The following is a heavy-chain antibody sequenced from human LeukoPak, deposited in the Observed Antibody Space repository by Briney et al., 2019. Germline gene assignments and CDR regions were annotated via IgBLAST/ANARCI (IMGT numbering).Heavy chain of an antibody. CDR1: DGSISSYY. J-gene: IGHJ4*02. V-gene: IGHV4-59*01. D-gene: IGHD5/OR15-5a*01. Sequence: SETLSLTCTVSDGSISSYYWSWIRQPPGKGLEWSEYIYYSGSTNYNPSLKSRVIISIDTSKNQFSLKLSSVTAADTAVYYCARGSTISRSYYFDSWGQGTLVTVSS. CDR2: IYYSGST. CDR3: ARGSTISRSYYFDS.